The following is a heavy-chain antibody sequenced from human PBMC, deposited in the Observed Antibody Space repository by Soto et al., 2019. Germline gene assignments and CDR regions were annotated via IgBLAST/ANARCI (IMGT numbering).Heavy chain of an antibody. J-gene: IGHJ5*02. Sequence: DVQLVESGGGLVQPGRSLRLSCAASGFTFDDYAMHWVRQAPGKGLEWVSGISWNSGSIGYADSVKGRFTISRDNAKSALYLQRHSLRAEDTALYYCAKASGPAAILGEGWFDPWGQGTLVTVSS. CDR1: GFTFDDYA. CDR3: AKASGPAAILGEGWFDP. D-gene: IGHD2-2*01. CDR2: ISWNSGSI. V-gene: IGHV3-9*01.